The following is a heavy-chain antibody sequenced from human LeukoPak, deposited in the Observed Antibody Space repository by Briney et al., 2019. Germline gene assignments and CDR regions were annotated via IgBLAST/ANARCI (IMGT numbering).Heavy chain of an antibody. V-gene: IGHV4-34*01. Sequence: PSETLSLTCAVYNGSFSNFYWSWIRQAPGKGLEWIGEISHGGDTNYNPSLKSRVTISVDTSKNQFFLKLTSMTAADTAVYYCARPRRYDFWSGYSDWGHGILVTVSS. CDR3: ARPRRYDFWSGYSD. CDR1: NGSFSNFY. D-gene: IGHD3-3*01. J-gene: IGHJ4*01. CDR2: ISHGGDT.